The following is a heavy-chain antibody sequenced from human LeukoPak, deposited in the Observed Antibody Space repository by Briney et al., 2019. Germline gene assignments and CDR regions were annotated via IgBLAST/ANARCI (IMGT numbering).Heavy chain of an antibody. D-gene: IGHD7-27*01. CDR3: GKHIVWGALVY. V-gene: IGHV1-2*02. CDR1: GYTFTGYY. CDR2: INPDSGGT. J-gene: IGHJ4*02. Sequence: ASVKVSCKASGYTFTGYYVHWVRQAPGQGLEGMGWINPDSGGTKYAQTLQGRVTMTRDTSISTAYLELSRLRPDDTPMYYCGKHIVWGALVYWGEGTLVTVSS.